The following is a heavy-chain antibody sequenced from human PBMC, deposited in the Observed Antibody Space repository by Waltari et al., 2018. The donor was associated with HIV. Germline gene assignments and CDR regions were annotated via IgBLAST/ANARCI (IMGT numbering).Heavy chain of an antibody. D-gene: IGHD3-10*01. Sequence: QVQLQQWGAGLLKPSETLSLTCAVYGGSFSGYYWSWIRQPPGKGLEWIGEINHSGSTNYNPSLKSRVTISVDTSKNQFSLKLSSVTAADTAVYYCARGGRWFRELLGAPRGYYYYGMDVWGQGTTVTVSS. CDR2: INHSGST. J-gene: IGHJ6*02. V-gene: IGHV4-34*01. CDR1: GGSFSGYY. CDR3: ARGGRWFRELLGAPRGYYYYGMDV.